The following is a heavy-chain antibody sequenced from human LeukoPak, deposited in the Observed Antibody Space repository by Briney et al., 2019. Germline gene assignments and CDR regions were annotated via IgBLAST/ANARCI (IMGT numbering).Heavy chain of an antibody. Sequence: GGSPRLSCAASGFTFSTYAMSWVRLAPGKGLEWVSGISGSGGSTYYADSVKGRFTSSGDNSNNTLYVQMNSLRVEDTAVYYCAKSGGLSGSGRLAMDVWGQGTTVTVSS. V-gene: IGHV3-23*01. CDR3: AKSGGLSGSGRLAMDV. CDR1: GFTFSTYA. D-gene: IGHD3-10*01. CDR2: ISGSGGST. J-gene: IGHJ6*02.